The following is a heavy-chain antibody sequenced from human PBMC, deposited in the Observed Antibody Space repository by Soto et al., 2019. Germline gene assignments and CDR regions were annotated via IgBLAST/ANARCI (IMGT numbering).Heavy chain of an antibody. V-gene: IGHV4-59*08. CDR1: GGSISSYY. CDR3: ARLGGYCSTTGCYGYYAMDV. J-gene: IGHJ6*02. D-gene: IGHD2-2*01. Sequence: SETLSLTCTVSGGSISSYYWSWIRQPPGKGLEWIGYISYSGSTNYNPSLKSRVTISVDTSKNQFSLKLSSVTAADTAVYYCARLGGYCSTTGCYGYYAMDVWGQGTTVTVSS. CDR2: ISYSGST.